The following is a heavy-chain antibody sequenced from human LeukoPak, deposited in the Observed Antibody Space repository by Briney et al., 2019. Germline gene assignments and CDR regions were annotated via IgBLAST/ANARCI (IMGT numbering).Heavy chain of an antibody. CDR3: ARDVQDYDFWSGYSLDYFDY. CDR1: GFTFSSYW. Sequence: GGSLRLSCAASGFTFSSYWMSWVRQAPGKGLEWVANIKQDGSEKYYVDSVKGRFTISRDNAKKSLYLQMNSLRAEDTAVYYCARDVQDYDFWSGYSLDYFDYWGQGTLATVSS. V-gene: IGHV3-7*01. CDR2: IKQDGSEK. D-gene: IGHD3-3*01. J-gene: IGHJ4*02.